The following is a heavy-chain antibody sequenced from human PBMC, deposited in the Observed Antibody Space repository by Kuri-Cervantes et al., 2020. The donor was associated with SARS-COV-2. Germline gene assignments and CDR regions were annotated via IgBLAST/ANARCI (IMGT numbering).Heavy chain of an antibody. D-gene: IGHD5-18*01. V-gene: IGHV3-30-3*01. J-gene: IGHJ4*02. CDR1: GFTFSSYA. Sequence: GESLKISCAASGFTFSSYAMHWVRQAPGKGLEWVAVISYDGSNKYYADSVKGRFTISRDNSKNTLYLQMNSLRAEDTAVYYCAKDIDTAMVTPIDYWGQGTLVTVSS. CDR2: ISYDGSNK. CDR3: AKDIDTAMVTPIDY.